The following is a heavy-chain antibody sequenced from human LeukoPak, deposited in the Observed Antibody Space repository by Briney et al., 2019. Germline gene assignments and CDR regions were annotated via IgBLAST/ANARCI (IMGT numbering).Heavy chain of an antibody. CDR3: AGHGANMIVVEPDAFDI. CDR1: GGSISSYY. V-gene: IGHV4-59*08. J-gene: IGHJ3*02. CDR2: IYYSGST. D-gene: IGHD3-22*01. Sequence: SETLSLTCTVSGGSISSYYWSWIRQPPGKGLEWIGYIYYSGSTNYSPSPKSRVTISVDTSKNQFSLKLSSVTAADTAVYYCAGHGANMIVVEPDAFDIWGQGTMVTVSS.